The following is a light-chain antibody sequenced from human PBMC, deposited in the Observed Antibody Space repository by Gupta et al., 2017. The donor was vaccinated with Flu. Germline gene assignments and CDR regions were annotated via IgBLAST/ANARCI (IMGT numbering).Light chain of an antibody. V-gene: IGLV3-21*02. CDR2: DDD. Sequence: VLTQPPSVAVAPGQTATTACGGDNIGRETVHWYQQQPGQAPVLVLYDDDFRPPVIPDRFSGSNSGSTATLTIRRVEAGDEGDYYCQVLDTRPDHWLCGGENRL. J-gene: IGLJ3*02. CDR1: NIGRET. CDR3: QVLDTRPDHWL.